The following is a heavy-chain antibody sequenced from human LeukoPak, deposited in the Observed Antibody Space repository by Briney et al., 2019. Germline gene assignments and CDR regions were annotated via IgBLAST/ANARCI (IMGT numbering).Heavy chain of an antibody. CDR2: IYDSGNT. CDR1: GGSVTRMSYF. Sequence: SETLSLTCTVSGGSVTRMSYFWGWIRQPPGMGLEWIGTIYDSGNTYYNPSFKSRVTISVDTSKNQFSLRLSSVIAADTAFYYCVSGSYSDFDCWGQGTLVTVPS. CDR3: VSGSYSDFDC. D-gene: IGHD3-10*01. V-gene: IGHV4-39*01. J-gene: IGHJ4*02.